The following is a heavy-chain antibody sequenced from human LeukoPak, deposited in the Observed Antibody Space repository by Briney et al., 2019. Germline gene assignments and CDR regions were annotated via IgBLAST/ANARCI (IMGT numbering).Heavy chain of an antibody. CDR1: GFTFSNYV. J-gene: IGHJ4*02. D-gene: IGHD3-10*01. CDR3: ARGDGFMIRD. CDR2: INSGGNT. V-gene: IGHV3-66*01. Sequence: PGGSLRLSCAASGFTFSNYVVTWVRQAPGKGLEWVSLINSGGNTHSADSVKGRFTISRDNSKNTLYLQMNSLRVEDTAVYYCARGDGFMIRDWGQGTLVTVSS.